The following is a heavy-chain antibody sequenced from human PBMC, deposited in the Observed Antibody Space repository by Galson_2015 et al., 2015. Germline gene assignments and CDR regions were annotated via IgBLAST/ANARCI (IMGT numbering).Heavy chain of an antibody. CDR1: GFTFSSYG. V-gene: IGHV3-30*03. CDR3: ARGGVPLLWFGELHGYFDY. J-gene: IGHJ4*02. CDR2: ISYDGSNK. Sequence: SLRLSCAASGFTFSSYGMQWVRQAPGKGLEWVAVISYDGSNKYYADSVKGRFTISRDNSKNTLYLQMNSLRAEDTAVYYCARGGVPLLWFGELHGYFDYWVQGTLVTVSS. D-gene: IGHD3-10*01.